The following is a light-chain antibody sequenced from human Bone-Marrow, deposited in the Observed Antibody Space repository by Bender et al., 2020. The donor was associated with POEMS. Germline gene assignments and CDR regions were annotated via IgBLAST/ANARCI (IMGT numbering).Light chain of an antibody. CDR3: SSYAGSNNKL. CDR1: SGDIGRYKY. Sequence: QSALSQPASVSGSPGQSITISCTGTSGDIGRYKYVSWYQQHPGKVPKLMIYEVSKRPSGVPARFSGSKSGNTASLTVSGLQAEDEADYYCSSYAGSNNKLFGGGTKVTVL. J-gene: IGLJ3*02. V-gene: IGLV2-8*01. CDR2: EVS.